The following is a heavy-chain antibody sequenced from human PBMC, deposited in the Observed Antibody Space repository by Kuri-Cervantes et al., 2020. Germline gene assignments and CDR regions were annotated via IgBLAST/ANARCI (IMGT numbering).Heavy chain of an antibody. J-gene: IGHJ4*02. CDR2: ISSSSSYI. CDR3: ARQSSTSAGSFDY. D-gene: IGHD2-2*01. V-gene: IGHV3-21*01. CDR1: AFTFSSYS. Sequence: GESLKISCAASAFTFSSYSMNWVRQAPGKGLEWVSSISSSSSYIYYADSVKGRFTISRDNAKNSLYLQMNSLRAEDTAVYYCARQSSTSAGSFDYWGQGTLVTVSS.